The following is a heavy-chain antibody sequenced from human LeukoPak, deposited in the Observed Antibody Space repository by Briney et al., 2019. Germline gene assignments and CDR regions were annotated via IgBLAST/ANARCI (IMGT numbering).Heavy chain of an antibody. Sequence: PSETLSLTCTVSGGSISSGGYYWSWIRQPPGKGLEWIGYIYHSGSTYYNPSLKSRVTISVDRSKNQFSLKLSSVTAADTAVYYCARGGGYTSSDMDVWGKGTTVTVSS. CDR1: GGSISSGGYY. CDR3: ARGGGYTSSDMDV. D-gene: IGHD5-12*01. J-gene: IGHJ6*03. V-gene: IGHV4-30-2*01. CDR2: IYHSGST.